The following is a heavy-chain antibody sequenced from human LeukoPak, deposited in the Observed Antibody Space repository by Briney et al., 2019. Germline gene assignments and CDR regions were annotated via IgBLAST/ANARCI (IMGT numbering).Heavy chain of an antibody. D-gene: IGHD4-17*01. Sequence: SETLSLTCTVSGGSISGYFWSWIRQPPGDRLEWIGYISDSGSTNYNPSLKSRVTISLDTSKNQFSLKLSSATAADTAVYYCARGRRVYGDFASDYWGQGTLVTVSS. CDR2: ISDSGST. CDR3: ARGRRVYGDFASDY. CDR1: GGSISGYF. V-gene: IGHV4-59*08. J-gene: IGHJ4*02.